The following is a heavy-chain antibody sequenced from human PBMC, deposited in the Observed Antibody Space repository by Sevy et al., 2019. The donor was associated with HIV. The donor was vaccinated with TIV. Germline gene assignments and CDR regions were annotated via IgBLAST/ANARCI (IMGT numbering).Heavy chain of an antibody. D-gene: IGHD1-26*01. V-gene: IGHV3-49*04. J-gene: IGHJ4*02. Sequence: GGSLRLSCTASGFILGDYAMSWVRQAPGKGLEWIAFFKSKIHGGTTENAASVKGRFTISRDDSKNIVYLQMSNLKTEDTAVYYCTRWSGSQSIFDYWGQGPLVTVSS. CDR2: FKSKIHGGTT. CDR1: GFILGDYA. CDR3: TRWSGSQSIFDY.